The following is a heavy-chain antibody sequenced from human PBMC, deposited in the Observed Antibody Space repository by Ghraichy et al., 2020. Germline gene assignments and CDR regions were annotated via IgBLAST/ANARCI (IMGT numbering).Heavy chain of an antibody. J-gene: IGHJ5*02. CDR3: ARERTGYISDPLDL. CDR2: IFSGDYT. V-gene: IGHV3-53*01. CDR1: GFSVSTNY. D-gene: IGHD5-18*01. Sequence: GGSLRLSCAASGFSVSTNYINWVRQAPGKGLEWVSVIFSGDYTHYADSVKGRFTVSRDNSKNTVFLQMNSLRADDTAVYYCARERTGYISDPLDLGGQGTLVTVSS.